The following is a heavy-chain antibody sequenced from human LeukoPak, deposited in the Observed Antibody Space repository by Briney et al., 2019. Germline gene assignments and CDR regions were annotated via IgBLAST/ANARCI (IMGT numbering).Heavy chain of an antibody. CDR3: ARALIEYYFDY. Sequence: GGSLRLSCAASGFTFSNYGMHWVRQAPGKGLEWVTLISYDGSNKYYADSVKGRFTISRDNSKNSLYLQMNSLRAEDTAVYYCARALIEYYFDYWGQGTLVTVSS. V-gene: IGHV3-30*03. CDR1: GFTFSNYG. D-gene: IGHD2-8*01. J-gene: IGHJ4*02. CDR2: ISYDGSNK.